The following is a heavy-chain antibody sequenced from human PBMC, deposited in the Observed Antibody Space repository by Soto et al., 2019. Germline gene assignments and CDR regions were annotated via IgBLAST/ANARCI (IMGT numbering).Heavy chain of an antibody. Sequence: QITLKASGPTLVKPTQTLTLTCTFSGFSLSTSGVGVGRIRQPPGKALEWLALIYWDDDRRYNSFLKSRLTSTKNTSKDQVVLTLTNMDPVDTATYYCAHGSLYVSGSKNGFDPWGQGALVTVSS. CDR2: IYWDDDR. D-gene: IGHD3-10*01. J-gene: IGHJ5*02. CDR1: GFSLSTSGVG. V-gene: IGHV2-5*02. CDR3: AHGSLYVSGSKNGFDP.